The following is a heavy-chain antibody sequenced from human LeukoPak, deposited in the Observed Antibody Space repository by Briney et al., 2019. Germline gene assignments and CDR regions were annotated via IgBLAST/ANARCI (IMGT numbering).Heavy chain of an antibody. CDR3: AKDIAAAGYNWFDP. Sequence: GGSLRLSCAASGFTFDDYAMHWVRQAPGKGLEWVSGISWNSGSIGYADSVKGRFTISRDNAKNSLYLQMNSLRAEDTALYYCAKDIAAAGYNWFDPWDQGTLVTVSS. CDR2: ISWNSGSI. D-gene: IGHD6-13*01. V-gene: IGHV3-9*01. CDR1: GFTFDDYA. J-gene: IGHJ5*02.